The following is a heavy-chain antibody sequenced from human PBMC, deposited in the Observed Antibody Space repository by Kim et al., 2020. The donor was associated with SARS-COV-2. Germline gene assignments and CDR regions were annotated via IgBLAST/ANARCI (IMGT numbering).Heavy chain of an antibody. V-gene: IGHV3-48*02. CDR3: ASTRGWYAAGAYYYGMDV. CDR2: ISSSSSTI. CDR1: GFTFSSYS. J-gene: IGHJ6*02. D-gene: IGHD6-19*01. Sequence: GGSLRLSCAASGFTFSSYSMNWVRQAPGKGLEWVSYISSSSSTIYYADSVKGRFTISRDNAKNSLYLQMNSLRDEDTAVYYCASTRGWYAAGAYYYGMDVWGQGTTVTVSS.